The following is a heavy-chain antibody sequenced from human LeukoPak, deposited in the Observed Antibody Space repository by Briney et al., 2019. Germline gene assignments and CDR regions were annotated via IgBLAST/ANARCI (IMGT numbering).Heavy chain of an antibody. CDR2: IKRDGSET. CDR3: ARYSGSFLFDY. J-gene: IGHJ4*02. V-gene: IGHV3-7*01. D-gene: IGHD1-26*01. Sequence: PGGSLRLSCVVSGFTFNKYWMSWVRQAPGKGLEWVANIKRDGSETYYVDSLKGRFTVSRDNAKNSLYLQMNSLRAEDTAVYYCARYSGSFLFDYWGQGALVTVSS. CDR1: GFTFNKYW.